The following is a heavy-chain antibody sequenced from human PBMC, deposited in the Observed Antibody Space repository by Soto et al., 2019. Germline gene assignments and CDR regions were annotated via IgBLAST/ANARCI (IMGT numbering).Heavy chain of an antibody. CDR1: GFTFSSCD. D-gene: IGHD6-19*01. Sequence: EVQLVESGGGLVKPGGSLRLSCAASGFTFSSCDMNWVRRAPGKGLEWVSSINYTSSYIYVADSVKGRFTISRDNAKNSGYMHMNTLRAGDTAVYYGARAIAVAVPYYYGMDLWGQVTTVTVSS. V-gene: IGHV3-21*01. CDR3: ARAIAVAVPYYYGMDL. CDR2: INYTSSYI. J-gene: IGHJ6*02.